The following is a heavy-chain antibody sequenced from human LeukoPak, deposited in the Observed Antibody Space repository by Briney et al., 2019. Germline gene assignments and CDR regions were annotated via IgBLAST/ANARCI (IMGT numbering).Heavy chain of an antibody. CDR3: ARVGGDGYTGLDDY. D-gene: IGHD5-24*01. CDR1: GGTFSSYA. J-gene: IGHJ4*02. Sequence: ASVKVSCKASGGTFSSYAISWVRQAPGQGLEWMGGIIPIFGTANYAQKFQGRVTITAAESTSTAYMELSSLRSEDTAVYYCARVGGDGYTGLDDYWGQGTLVTVSS. V-gene: IGHV1-69*13. CDR2: IIPIFGTA.